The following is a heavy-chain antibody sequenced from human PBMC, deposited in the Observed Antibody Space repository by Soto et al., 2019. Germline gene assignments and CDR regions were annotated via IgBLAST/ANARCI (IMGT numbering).Heavy chain of an antibody. Sequence: ASVKVSGKASGYSFTTHGISWVRRAPGHGLEWMGWISAYNGDTHYVQRFQGRLTMTTDTSTSTAYMELRGLTSDDTAVYYCARDPPFSGILRGTPLMDVWGQGTTVTVSS. CDR1: GYSFTTHG. V-gene: IGHV1-18*04. D-gene: IGHD4-17*01. CDR2: ISAYNGDT. CDR3: ARDPPFSGILRGTPLMDV. J-gene: IGHJ6*02.